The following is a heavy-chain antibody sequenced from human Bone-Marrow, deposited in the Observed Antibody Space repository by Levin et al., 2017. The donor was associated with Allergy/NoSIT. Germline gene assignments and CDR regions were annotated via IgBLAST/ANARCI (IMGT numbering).Heavy chain of an antibody. D-gene: IGHD6-6*01. CDR1: GGSISSGGYY. CDR3: ARVRVSNYYYYYMDV. V-gene: IGHV4-31*03. CDR2: IYYSGST. Sequence: SETLSLTCTVSGGSISSGGYYWSWIRQHPGKGLEWIGYIYYSGSTYYNPSLKSRVTISVDTSKNQFSLKLSSVTAADTAVYYCARVRVSNYYYYYMDVWGKGTTVTVSS. J-gene: IGHJ6*03.